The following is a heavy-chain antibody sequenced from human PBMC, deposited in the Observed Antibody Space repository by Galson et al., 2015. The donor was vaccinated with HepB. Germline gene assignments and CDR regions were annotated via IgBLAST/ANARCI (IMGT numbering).Heavy chain of an antibody. CDR3: ATTDGFLGAFFDY. CDR2: INAGNGNT. CDR1: GYTFTSYA. V-gene: IGHV1-3*01. Sequence: SVKVSCKASGYTFTSYAMHWVRQAPGQRLEWMGWINAGNGNTKYSQKFQGRVTITRDTSASTAYMELSSLRSEDTAVYYCATTDGFLGAFFDYWGQGTLVTVSS. D-gene: IGHD3-3*01. J-gene: IGHJ4*02.